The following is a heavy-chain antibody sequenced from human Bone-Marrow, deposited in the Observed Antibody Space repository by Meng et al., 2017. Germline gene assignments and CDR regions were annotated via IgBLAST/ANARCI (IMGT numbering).Heavy chain of an antibody. Sequence: SETLSLTCAVSGGSISSSNWWSWVRQPPGKGLEWIGEIYHSGSTNYNPSLKSRVTISVDKSKNQFSLKLSSVTAADTAVYYCARGIPLPYCSSTSCLNWFDPWGQGTLVTVSS. CDR1: GGSISSSNW. D-gene: IGHD2-2*01. V-gene: IGHV4-4*02. CDR2: IYHSGST. CDR3: ARGIPLPYCSSTSCLNWFDP. J-gene: IGHJ5*02.